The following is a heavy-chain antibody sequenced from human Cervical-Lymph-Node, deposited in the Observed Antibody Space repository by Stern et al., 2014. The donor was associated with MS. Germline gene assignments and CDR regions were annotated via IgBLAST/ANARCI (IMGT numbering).Heavy chain of an antibody. Sequence: EVQLLQSGAEVKKPGESLKVSCKASGYSFTNYWIGWVRQMPRKGLEWMGIIYPGDSDTKYSPSFQGQVTISADKSISTAYLQWSSLEASDTAIYFCARVRIVGASDAFDLWGQGTMVTVSS. J-gene: IGHJ3*01. V-gene: IGHV5-51*01. D-gene: IGHD1-26*01. CDR3: ARVRIVGASDAFDL. CDR2: IYPGDSDT. CDR1: GYSFTNYW.